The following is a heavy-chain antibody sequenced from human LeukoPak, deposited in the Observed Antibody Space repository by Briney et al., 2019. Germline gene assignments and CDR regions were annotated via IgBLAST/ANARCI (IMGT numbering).Heavy chain of an antibody. CDR3: TRAPGGMIVVVSDAFDI. CDR1: GFTFGDFA. Sequence: PGGSLRLSCTASGFTFGDFAMSWFRQPPGKGLEWVGFIRSKAYGETTEYATSVKGRFTILRDDSKNIVYLQMDSLKTEDTAVYYCTRAPGGMIVVVSDAFDIWGQGTMVTVSS. CDR2: IRSKAYGETT. D-gene: IGHD3-22*01. V-gene: IGHV3-49*03. J-gene: IGHJ3*02.